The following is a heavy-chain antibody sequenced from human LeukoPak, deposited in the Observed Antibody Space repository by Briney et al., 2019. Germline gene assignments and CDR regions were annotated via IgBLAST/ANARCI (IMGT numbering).Heavy chain of an antibody. CDR2: IRYDGSKK. CDR1: GFTFSSYG. J-gene: IGHJ4*02. CDR3: AKNSFNIPLVAVAAADY. V-gene: IGHV3-30*02. D-gene: IGHD6-19*01. Sequence: GGSLRLSCAASGFTFSSYGMHWVRQAPGKGLEWVAFIRYDGSKKCYADSVKGRFTISRDNSKNTLYLQMNSLRAEDTAVYYCAKNSFNIPLVAVAAADYWGQGTPVTVSS.